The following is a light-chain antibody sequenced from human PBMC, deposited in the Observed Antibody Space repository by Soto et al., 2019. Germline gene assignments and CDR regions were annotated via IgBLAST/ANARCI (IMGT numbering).Light chain of an antibody. Sequence: DFQVTQSPSSLSASVGDRVTITCRASQGISRYLAWYQQKPGRAPQLLISAASTLQSGVPSRFRGSGSGTHFTLVISSLKPEDFATYYCQQLNTYPVTFGGGTKVDIK. CDR2: AAS. CDR1: QGISRY. CDR3: QQLNTYPVT. V-gene: IGKV1-9*01. J-gene: IGKJ4*01.